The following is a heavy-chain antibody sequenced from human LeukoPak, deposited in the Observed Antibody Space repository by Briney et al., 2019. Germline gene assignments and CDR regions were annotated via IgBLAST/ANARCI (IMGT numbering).Heavy chain of an antibody. D-gene: IGHD5-24*01. J-gene: IGHJ4*02. CDR2: ISGTSTYI. CDR3: VRDHQLRDPGC. Sequence: GGSLRLSCAASGFTFDKYFIHWVRQAPGKGLDWVSSISGTSTYIDYADSVKGRFTISRDNAKNSLYLQMNSLRVEDTAVYYCVRDHQLRDPGCWGQGTLVTVSS. CDR1: GFTFDKYF. V-gene: IGHV3-21*01.